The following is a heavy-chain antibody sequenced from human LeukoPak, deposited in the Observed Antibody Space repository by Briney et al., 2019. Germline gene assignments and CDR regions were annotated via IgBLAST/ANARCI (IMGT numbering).Heavy chain of an antibody. V-gene: IGHV3-30-3*01. CDR3: ARLVVNYYGMDV. J-gene: IGHJ6*02. CDR1: GFTFSSYA. D-gene: IGHD6-6*01. CDR2: ISYDGSNK. Sequence: PGRSLRLSCAASGFTFSSYAMHWVRQAPGKGLEWVAVISYDGSNKYYADSVKGRFTISRDNSKNTLYLQMNSLRAEDTAVYYCARLVVNYYGMDVWGQGTTVTVSS.